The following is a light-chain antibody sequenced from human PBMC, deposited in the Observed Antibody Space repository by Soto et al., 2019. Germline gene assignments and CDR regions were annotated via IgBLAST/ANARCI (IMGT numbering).Light chain of an antibody. V-gene: IGLV2-14*01. CDR3: SSSTSSSTVLDV. J-gene: IGLJ1*01. CDR1: SSDVGGSNY. Sequence: QSALTQPPSVSGSPGQSITISCTGTSSDVGGSNYVSWYQQHPGKAPKLLIYDVSNRPSGVSNRFSGSKSGNTASLTISGLQADDEADYYCSSSTSSSTVLDVFGTGTKLTVL. CDR2: DVS.